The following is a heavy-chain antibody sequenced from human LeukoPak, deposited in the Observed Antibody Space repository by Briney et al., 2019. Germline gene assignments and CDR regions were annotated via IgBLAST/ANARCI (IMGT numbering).Heavy chain of an antibody. V-gene: IGHV1-8*01. CDR3: ARHPPGFLEWLITDNWFDP. Sequence: GASVKVSCKASGYTFTSYDINWVRQATGQGLEWMGWMNPNSGNTGYAQKFQGRVTMTRKTSISTAYMELSSLRSEDTAVYFCARHPPGFLEWLITDNWFDPWGQGTLVTVSS. CDR1: GYTFTSYD. J-gene: IGHJ5*02. D-gene: IGHD3-3*01. CDR2: MNPNSGNT.